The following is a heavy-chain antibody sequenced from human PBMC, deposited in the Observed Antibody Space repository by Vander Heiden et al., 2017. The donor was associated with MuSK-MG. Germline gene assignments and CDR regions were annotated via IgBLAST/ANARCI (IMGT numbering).Heavy chain of an antibody. D-gene: IGHD6-19*01. CDR3: ARGCGQLLAQGAFDY. J-gene: IGHJ4*02. CDR2: IWYDGSNK. Sequence: QVQLVESGGGVVKPGGSRGLPWAASGFTFSGYGMHWVRQAPGKGLEWVAVIWYDGSNKYYADSVKGRFTISRDNSKNTLYLQMNSLRPDDTAVYYCARGCGQLLAQGAFDYWGEGRLVAV. V-gene: IGHV3-33*01. CDR1: GFTFSGYG.